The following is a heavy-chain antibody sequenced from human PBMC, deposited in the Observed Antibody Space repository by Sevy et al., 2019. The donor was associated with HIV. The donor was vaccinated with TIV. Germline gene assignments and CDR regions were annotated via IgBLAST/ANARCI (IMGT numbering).Heavy chain of an antibody. V-gene: IGHV4-4*07. CDR3: ARPSYTGSSFWYFDL. Sequence: SETLSLTCTVSGGSISGTYWTWIRQPAGKGLEWIGTFYSSGNTDYNPSLKSRVTMSVDTSKNQFSLNLSSVTAADTAVYYSARPSYTGSSFWYFDLWGRGTLVTVSS. CDR2: FYSSGNT. D-gene: IGHD1-26*01. J-gene: IGHJ2*01. CDR1: GGSISGTY.